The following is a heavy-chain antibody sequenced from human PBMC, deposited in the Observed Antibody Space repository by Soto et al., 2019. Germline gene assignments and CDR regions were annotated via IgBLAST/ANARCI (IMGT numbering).Heavy chain of an antibody. V-gene: IGHV4-59*01. D-gene: IGHD5-18*01. CDR2: IYYSGST. CDR1: GGSISSYY. Sequence: PSETLSLTCTVSGGSISSYYWSWIRQPPGKGLEWIGYIYYSGSTNYNPSLKSRVTISVDTSKNQFSLKLSSVTAADTAVYYCARGAADSYGYPPVRNWFDPWGQGTLVTVSS. CDR3: ARGAADSYGYPPVRNWFDP. J-gene: IGHJ5*02.